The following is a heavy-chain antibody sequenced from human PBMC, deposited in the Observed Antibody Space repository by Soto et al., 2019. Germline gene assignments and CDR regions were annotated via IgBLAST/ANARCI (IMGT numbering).Heavy chain of an antibody. Sequence: SVKVSCKASGGTFGSDAITWVRQAPGQGLEWVGRIIPIFGTTNYAQNLQGRVTISADKSTLTSYMELHSLTSDDTALYYCARDRTDSGYYKNWLDPWGQGNQVTVYS. V-gene: IGHV1-69*06. CDR2: IIPIFGTT. CDR1: GGTFGSDA. D-gene: IGHD3-22*01. CDR3: ARDRTDSGYYKNWLDP. J-gene: IGHJ5*02.